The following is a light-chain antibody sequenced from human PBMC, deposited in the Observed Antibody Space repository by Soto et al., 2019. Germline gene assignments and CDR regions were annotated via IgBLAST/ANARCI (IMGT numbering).Light chain of an antibody. V-gene: IGKV3-20*01. CDR1: QSISSNY. CDR3: QQYGSWT. J-gene: IGKJ1*01. Sequence: EIVLTQSPGTLSVSPGDRATLSCRASQSISSNYLAWYQQKPGQAPSLLIYGASNRATGIPDRFSGSGSGTDFTLTISRLEPEDSAIYYCQQYGSWTFGQGTKVEIK. CDR2: GAS.